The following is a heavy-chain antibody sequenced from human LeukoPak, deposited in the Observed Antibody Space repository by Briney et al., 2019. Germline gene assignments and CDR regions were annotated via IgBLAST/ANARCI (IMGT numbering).Heavy chain of an antibody. Sequence: GGFLRLSRAASGFTFSSYAMSWVRQAPGKGLEWVSAISGSGGSTYYADSVKGRFTISRDNSKNTLYLQMNSLRAEDTAVYYCAKMDALLVGATSHLDYWGQGTLVTVSS. CDR2: ISGSGGST. CDR3: AKMDALLVGATSHLDY. CDR1: GFTFSSYA. J-gene: IGHJ4*02. D-gene: IGHD1-26*01. V-gene: IGHV3-23*01.